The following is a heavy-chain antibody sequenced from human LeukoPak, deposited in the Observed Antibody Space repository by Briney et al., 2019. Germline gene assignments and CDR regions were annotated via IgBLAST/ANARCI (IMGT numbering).Heavy chain of an antibody. CDR3: AIEGQYSSSWHQYYYYRDV. Sequence: GSSLRLSCAVSGFTFSSYAMHWVRQVPGKGLEGVGVISYDGSSKYYAESVKGRFTIPRDSSSNTLYLQENSLRSEDTAVYYCAIEGQYSSSWHQYYYYRDVWGKGTTVTAPS. J-gene: IGHJ6*03. D-gene: IGHD6-13*01. V-gene: IGHV3-30*16. CDR2: ISYDGSSK. CDR1: GFTFSSYA.